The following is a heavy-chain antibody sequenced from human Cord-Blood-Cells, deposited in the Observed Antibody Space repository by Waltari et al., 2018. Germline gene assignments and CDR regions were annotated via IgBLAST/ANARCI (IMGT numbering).Heavy chain of an antibody. CDR1: GYTFTSYA. D-gene: IGHD2-2*01. J-gene: IGHJ4*02. CDR2: INAGNGNT. V-gene: IGHV1-3*01. CDR3: ARGVGPAAFDY. Sequence: QVQLVQSGAEVKKPGASVKVSCKASGYTFTSYAMHWVRQAPGQRLEWMGWINAGNGNTKYSQKVQGRVTMTRDTSASTAYMELSSLRSEDTAVYYCARGVGPAAFDYWGQGTLVTVSS.